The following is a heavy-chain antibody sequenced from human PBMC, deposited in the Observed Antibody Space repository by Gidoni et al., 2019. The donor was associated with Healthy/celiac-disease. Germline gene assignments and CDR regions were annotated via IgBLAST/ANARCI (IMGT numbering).Heavy chain of an antibody. CDR1: GGSFSGYY. V-gene: IGHV4-34*01. CDR3: ARHSSSWSNDAFDI. J-gene: IGHJ3*02. D-gene: IGHD6-13*01. Sequence: QVQLQQWGAGLLKPSETLSLTCAAFGGSFSGYYWSWIRQPPGKGLEWIGEINHSGSTNYNPSLKSRVTISVDTSKNQFSLKLSSVTAADTAVYYCARHSSSWSNDAFDIWGQGTMVTVSS. CDR2: INHSGST.